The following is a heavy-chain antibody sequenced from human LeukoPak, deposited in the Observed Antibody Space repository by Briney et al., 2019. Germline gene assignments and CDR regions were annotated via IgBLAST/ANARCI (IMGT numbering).Heavy chain of an antibody. CDR2: IYYSGST. V-gene: IGHV4-61*01. J-gene: IGHJ3*02. D-gene: IGHD1-1*01. CDR3: ARTTGTTALDI. Sequence: SETLSLTCTVSGGSVSSGSYYWSWIRQPPGKGLEWIGYIYYSGSTNYNPSLKSRVTISVDTSKNQFSLKLSSVTAADTAVYYCARTTGTTALDIWGQGTMVTVSS. CDR1: GGSVSSGSYY.